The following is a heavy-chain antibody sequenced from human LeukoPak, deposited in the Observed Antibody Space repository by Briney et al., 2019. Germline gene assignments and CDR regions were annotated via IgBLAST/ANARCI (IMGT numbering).Heavy chain of an antibody. CDR3: ARGQFWSGYSI. D-gene: IGHD3-3*02. CDR1: GGSISSSSYF. V-gene: IGHV4-39*01. Sequence: PSETLSLTCTVSGGSISSSSYFWVWIRQSPGKGLEWIGEINQSGSANQNPSLKSRVTMSVDTSKNQFSLNLSSVTAADTAVYYCARGQFWSGYSIWGQGTLVTVSS. J-gene: IGHJ4*02. CDR2: INQSGSA.